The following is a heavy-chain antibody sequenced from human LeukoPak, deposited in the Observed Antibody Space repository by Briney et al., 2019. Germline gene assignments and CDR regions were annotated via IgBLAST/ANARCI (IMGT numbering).Heavy chain of an antibody. Sequence: GASVKVSCKASGYRFISNYIQWVRQAPALGPEWIGWMHPGNGNTRYAEKFQGRVTMTRDTSINTAYMDLSGLKSDDTAVYYCAREGSYCVGGDCYSFDFWGQGTLITVSS. CDR1: GYRFISNY. V-gene: IGHV1-2*02. D-gene: IGHD2-15*01. J-gene: IGHJ4*02. CDR2: MHPGNGNT. CDR3: AREGSYCVGGDCYSFDF.